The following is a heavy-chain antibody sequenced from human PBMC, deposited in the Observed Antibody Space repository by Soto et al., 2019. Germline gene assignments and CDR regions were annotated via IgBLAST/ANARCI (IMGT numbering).Heavy chain of an antibody. CDR1: GFTFSSYA. CDR2: ISGSGGST. J-gene: IGHJ4*02. D-gene: IGHD3-3*01. V-gene: IGHV3-23*01. Sequence: GGSLRLSCAASGFTFSSYAMSWVRQAPGKGLEWVSAISGSGGSTYYADSVKGRFTISRDNSKNTLYLQMNSLRAEETAVYYCAKDLSMVGVPFWSGYYEDDYWGQGTLVTVSS. CDR3: AKDLSMVGVPFWSGYYEDDY.